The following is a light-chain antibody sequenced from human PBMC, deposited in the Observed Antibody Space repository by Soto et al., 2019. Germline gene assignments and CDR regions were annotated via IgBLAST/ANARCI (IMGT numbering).Light chain of an antibody. Sequence: IAMTQSPATLSVSPGERVTLSCMASQSLTRNLALYQHRPGQSARLLIYGGFARATGILARFSGGGSGAEYTLTISSLQSEDFAVYYCQQYDKWPRTFGQGTKVDI. CDR2: GGF. J-gene: IGKJ1*01. CDR3: QQYDKWPRT. CDR1: QSLTRN. V-gene: IGKV3-15*01.